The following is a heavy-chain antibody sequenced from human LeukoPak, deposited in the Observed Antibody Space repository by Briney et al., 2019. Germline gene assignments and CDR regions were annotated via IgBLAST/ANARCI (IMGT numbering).Heavy chain of an antibody. J-gene: IGHJ4*02. V-gene: IGHV1-8*01. CDR1: GYTFTSYD. Sequence: GASVTVSCRASGYTFTSYDINWVRQAPGQGREGMDWTNPKSGNTDYAQKFQGRVTITRDTAISTAYMELSSLRSEDAAVYYRARVTGSIDYWGRGTLVTVSS. CDR3: ARVTGSIDY. CDR2: TNPKSGNT. D-gene: IGHD1-26*01.